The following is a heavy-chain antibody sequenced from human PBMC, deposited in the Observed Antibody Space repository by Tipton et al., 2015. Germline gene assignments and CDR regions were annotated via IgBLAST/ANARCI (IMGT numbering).Heavy chain of an antibody. Sequence: SLRLSCAASGFTFSSYSMNWVRQAPGKGLEWVSSISSSGLYIYYADSLKGRFTISRNNAKNSLYLQMDTLRAEDTAVYYCSREPLEDDFYHFDYWGQGALVTVSS. V-gene: IGHV3-21*06. CDR3: SREPLEDDFYHFDY. D-gene: IGHD3-3*01. CDR1: GFTFSSYS. CDR2: ISSSGLYI. J-gene: IGHJ4*02.